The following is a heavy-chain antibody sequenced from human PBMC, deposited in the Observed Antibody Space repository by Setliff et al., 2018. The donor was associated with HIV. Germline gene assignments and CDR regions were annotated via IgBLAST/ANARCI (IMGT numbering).Heavy chain of an antibody. CDR1: GFTFSPYW. CDR2: INSDGTST. D-gene: IGHD6-13*01. V-gene: IGHV3-74*03. Sequence: GGSLRLSCAASGFTFSPYWMHWVRQAPGKGLVWVSRINSDGTSTTYADSVKGRFTISRDNAKNTLYLQMNSLKTEDTAVYYCTAALQQQVVRWFDPWGQGTLVTGS. CDR3: TAALQQQVVRWFDP. J-gene: IGHJ5*02.